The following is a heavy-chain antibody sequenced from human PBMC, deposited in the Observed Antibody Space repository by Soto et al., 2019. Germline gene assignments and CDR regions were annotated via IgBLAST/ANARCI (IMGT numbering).Heavy chain of an antibody. J-gene: IGHJ4*02. CDR1: GGSVSSQY. V-gene: IGHV4-4*07. CDR2: IYNGGIP. Sequence: SETLSLTCSVSGGSVSSQYWGWIRQPAGKGLEWIGRIYNGGIPLIHPSLESRVALSLDTSKNQFSLTLSSVTAEDTAIYYCASQDYDKSVYYFDYWGRGTLVTVSS. CDR3: ASQDYDKSVYYFDY. D-gene: IGHD3-22*01.